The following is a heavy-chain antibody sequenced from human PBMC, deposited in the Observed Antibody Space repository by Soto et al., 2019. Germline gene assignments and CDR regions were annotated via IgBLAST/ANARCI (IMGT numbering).Heavy chain of an antibody. CDR3: AREGQAPYYYYGMDV. CDR1: GYSFTTYG. J-gene: IGHJ6*02. CDR2: LSGYNGNT. Sequence: QVQLVQSRGEVKKPGASVKVSCKTSGYSFTTYGISWVRQAPGQGLEWMGWLSGYNGNTKYAQKRQGRVTMTTDTSTSTAYMELRSLRADDTDVYYCAREGQAPYYYYGMDVWGQGSTVTVSS. V-gene: IGHV1-18*01.